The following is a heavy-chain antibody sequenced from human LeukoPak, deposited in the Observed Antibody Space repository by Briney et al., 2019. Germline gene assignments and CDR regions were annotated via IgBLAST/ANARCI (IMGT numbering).Heavy chain of an antibody. V-gene: IGHV4-59*01. CDR3: ARSHDQKWSGYSH. J-gene: IGHJ4*02. CDR2: IYYSGST. D-gene: IGHD3-3*01. CDR1: GGSISSYY. Sequence: SETLSLTCTVSGGSISSYYWSWIRQHPGKGLECIGYIYYSGSTNYNPSLKSRVTISVDTSTNQFSLKLTSVTAADTAVYFCARSHDQKWSGYSHWGQGTLVTVSS.